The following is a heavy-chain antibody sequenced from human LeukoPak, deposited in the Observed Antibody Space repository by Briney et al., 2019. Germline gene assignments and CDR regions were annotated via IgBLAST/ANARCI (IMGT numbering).Heavy chain of an antibody. V-gene: IGHV3-48*03. CDR1: GFTSSNYE. CDR3: AREDGSQLDY. J-gene: IGHJ4*02. Sequence: GGSLRLSCATSGFTSSNYEMSWVRHTQGKGLERVSYISSSGSSTYYADSVKGRFTISRDNAKSSLCLQMDSLRAGDTAVYYCAREDGSQLDYWGRGTLVTVSS. CDR2: ISSSGSST. D-gene: IGHD1-26*01.